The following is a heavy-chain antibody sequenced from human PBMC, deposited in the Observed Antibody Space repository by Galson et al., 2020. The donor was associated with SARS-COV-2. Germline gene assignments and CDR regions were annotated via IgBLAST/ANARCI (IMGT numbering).Heavy chain of an antibody. CDR3: AKESSHILWWGSNLAS. J-gene: IGHJ4*02. CDR1: GFTFSSYA. Sequence: GGSLRLSCAASGFTFSSYAMSWVRQAPGKGLEWVSAISGSGGSTYYADSVKGRFTISRDNSKNTLYLQMNSLRAEDTAVYYCAKESSHILWWGSNLASWGQGTLAIVSS. D-gene: IGHD2-21*01. CDR2: ISGSGGST. V-gene: IGHV3-23*01.